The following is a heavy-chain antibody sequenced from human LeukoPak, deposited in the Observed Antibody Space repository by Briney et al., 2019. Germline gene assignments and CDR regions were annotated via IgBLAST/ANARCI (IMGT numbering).Heavy chain of an antibody. CDR2: INPNSGGT. J-gene: IGHJ4*02. D-gene: IGHD2-15*01. CDR3: ARVPCSGGSCYPRTGDY. V-gene: IGHV1-2*02. Sequence: ASVKVSCKASGYTFTGYYMHWVRQAPGQGLEWMGWINPNSGGTNYAQKFQGRVTMTRDTSISTAYMELSSLRSEDTAVYYCARVPCSGGSCYPRTGDYWGQGTLVTVSS. CDR1: GYTFTGYY.